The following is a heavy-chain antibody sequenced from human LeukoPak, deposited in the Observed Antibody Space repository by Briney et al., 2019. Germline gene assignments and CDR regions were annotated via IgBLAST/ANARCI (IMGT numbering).Heavy chain of an antibody. J-gene: IGHJ4*02. CDR1: GFTFNSYS. CDR2: ISSDGDYI. V-gene: IGHV3-21*01. CDR3: ARGPATRVYYFDY. D-gene: IGHD1-26*01. Sequence: GGSLRLSCAASGFTFNSYSLSWVRQAPGKGLEWVSSISSDGDYIYYADSLKGRFTISRDNAKNSLYLQMSNLRAEDTAVYYCARGPATRVYYFDYWGQGTLVTVSS.